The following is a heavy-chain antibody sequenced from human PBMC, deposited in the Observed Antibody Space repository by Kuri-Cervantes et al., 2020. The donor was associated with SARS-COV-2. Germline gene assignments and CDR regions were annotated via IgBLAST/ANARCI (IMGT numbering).Heavy chain of an antibody. CDR1: GGSFSGYY. CDR2: INHSGST. D-gene: IGHD2-2*01. V-gene: IGHV4-34*01. CDR3: ARGVYWPRTYQPGHGFDP. J-gene: IGHJ5*02. Sequence: SETLSLTCAVYGGSFSGYYWSWIRQPPGKGLEWIGEINHSGSTNYNPSLKSRVNISVDTSKNQFSLKLSSVTAADTAVYYCARGVYWPRTYQPGHGFDPWGQGTLVTVSS.